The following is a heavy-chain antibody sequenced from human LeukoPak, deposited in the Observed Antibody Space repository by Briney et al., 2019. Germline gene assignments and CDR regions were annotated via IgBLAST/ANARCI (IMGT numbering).Heavy chain of an antibody. D-gene: IGHD3-3*01. Sequence: SETLSLTCTVSSGSISSSSYYWGWIRQPPGKGLEWIGSIYYSGSTYYNPSLKSRVTISVDTSKNQFSLKLSSVTAADTAVYYCARWTMRFDPWGQGTLVTVST. V-gene: IGHV4-39*07. CDR1: SGSISSSSYY. J-gene: IGHJ5*02. CDR3: ARWTMRFDP. CDR2: IYYSGST.